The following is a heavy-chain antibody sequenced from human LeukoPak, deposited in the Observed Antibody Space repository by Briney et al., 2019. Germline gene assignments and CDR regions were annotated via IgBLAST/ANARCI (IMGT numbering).Heavy chain of an antibody. J-gene: IGHJ4*02. V-gene: IGHV4-38-2*02. CDR2: IYHSGST. CDR3: AREVGANNFDY. CDR1: GYSISSGYF. D-gene: IGHD1-26*01. Sequence: SETLSLTCNVSGYSISSGYFWGWVRQPPGKGLEWIGSIYHSGSTYYNPSLKSRVTISVDTSKNQFSLKLSSVTAADTAVYYCAREVGANNFDYWGQGTLVTVSS.